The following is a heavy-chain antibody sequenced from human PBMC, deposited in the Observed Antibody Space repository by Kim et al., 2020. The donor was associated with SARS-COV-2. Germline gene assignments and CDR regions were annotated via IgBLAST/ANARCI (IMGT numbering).Heavy chain of an antibody. CDR3: AREKSLYGDYVGGDY. J-gene: IGHJ4*02. CDR2: ISAYNGNT. CDR1: GYTFTSYG. V-gene: IGHV1-18*01. Sequence: ASVKVSCKASGYTFTSYGISWVRQAPGQGLEWMGWISAYNGNTNYAQKLQGRVTMTTDTSTSTAYMELRSLRSDDTAVYYCAREKSLYGDYVGGDYWGQGTLVTVSS. D-gene: IGHD4-17*01.